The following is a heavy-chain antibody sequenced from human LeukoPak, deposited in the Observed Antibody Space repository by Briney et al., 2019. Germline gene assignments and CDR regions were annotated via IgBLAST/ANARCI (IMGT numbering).Heavy chain of an antibody. D-gene: IGHD1-26*01. CDR3: ARVAGGGVLFYFDY. CDR1: GFTFSDYY. CDR2: ISSSGNTI. J-gene: IGHJ4*02. V-gene: IGHV3-11*01. Sequence: PGGSLRLSCVASGFTFSDYYMSWIRQAPGKGLEWASYISSSGNTIYYADSVKGRFIISRNNAKNSLYLQMNSLRAEDTAVYYCARVAGGGVLFYFDYWGLGTLVTVSS.